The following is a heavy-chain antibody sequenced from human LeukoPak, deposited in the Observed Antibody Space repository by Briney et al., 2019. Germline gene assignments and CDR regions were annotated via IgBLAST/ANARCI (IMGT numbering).Heavy chain of an antibody. CDR2: IYYSGST. CDR3: ARQFNGDYVGFDY. CDR1: GGSISSSSYY. D-gene: IGHD4-17*01. V-gene: IGHV4-39*01. J-gene: IGHJ4*02. Sequence: SETLSLTCIVSGGSISSSSYYWGWIRQPPGKGLEWIGSIYYSGSTYYNPSPKSRVTISVDTSKNQFSLKLSSVTAADTAVYYCARQFNGDYVGFDYWGQGTLVTVSS.